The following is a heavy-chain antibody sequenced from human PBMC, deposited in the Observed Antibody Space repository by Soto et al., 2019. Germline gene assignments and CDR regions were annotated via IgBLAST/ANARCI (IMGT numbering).Heavy chain of an antibody. CDR2: IYYSGST. D-gene: IGHD4-17*01. CDR1: GGSISSYY. J-gene: IGHJ4*02. Sequence: SETLSLTCTVSGGSISSYYWSWIRQPPGKGLEWIGYIYYSGSTNYNPSLKSRVTISVDTSKNQFSLKLSSVTVADTAVYYCASYLTVTGFDYWGQGTLVTVSS. V-gene: IGHV4-59*01. CDR3: ASYLTVTGFDY.